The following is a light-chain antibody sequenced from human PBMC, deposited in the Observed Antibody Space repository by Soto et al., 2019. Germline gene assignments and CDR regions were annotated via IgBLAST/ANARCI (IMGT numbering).Light chain of an antibody. CDR2: AAS. J-gene: IGKJ5*01. Sequence: AIRMTQSPSSFSASTGERVTITCRASQGISSYLAWYQQKPGKAPKLLIYAASTLQSGVPSRFSGSVSGTDFTLTISCLQSEDFATYYCQQYYSYPSITFGQGTRLEIK. V-gene: IGKV1-8*01. CDR1: QGISSY. CDR3: QQYYSYPSIT.